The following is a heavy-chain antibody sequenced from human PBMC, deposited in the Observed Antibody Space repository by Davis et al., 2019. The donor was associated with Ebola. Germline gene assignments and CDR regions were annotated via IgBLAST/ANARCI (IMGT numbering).Heavy chain of an antibody. D-gene: IGHD3-16*01. J-gene: IGHJ5*02. V-gene: IGHV3-7*01. CDR1: GFTLSTYW. CDR3: ARMIFGIITFGAPP. CDR2: KKQYGSVS. Sequence: ESLKTPFAAPGFTLSTYWIALVRQGPGKGLELVANKKQYGSVSYHVGSVKGRITISRDNSKNELFLQMNSPRVEDSAVYYCARMIFGIITFGAPPGGQGTLVSVSS.